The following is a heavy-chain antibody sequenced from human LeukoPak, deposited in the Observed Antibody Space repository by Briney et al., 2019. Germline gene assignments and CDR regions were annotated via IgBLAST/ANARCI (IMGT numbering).Heavy chain of an antibody. J-gene: IGHJ4*02. Sequence: SETLSLTCTVSGGSISSYYWSWIRQHPGKGLEWIGYIYYSGSTYYNPSLKSRVAISVDTSKNQFSLKLSSVTAADTAVYYCARRHQDNWNYLDYWGQGTLVTVSS. V-gene: IGHV4-59*06. CDR2: IYYSGST. CDR3: ARRHQDNWNYLDY. D-gene: IGHD1-20*01. CDR1: GGSISSYY.